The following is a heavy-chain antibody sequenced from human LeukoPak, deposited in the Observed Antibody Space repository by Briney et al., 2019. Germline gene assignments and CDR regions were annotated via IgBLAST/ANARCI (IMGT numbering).Heavy chain of an antibody. CDR1: GFTFSSYA. V-gene: IGHV3-23*01. D-gene: IGHD3-9*01. J-gene: IGHJ1*01. CDR2: ISGSGGST. CDR3: TTDRHYDIMTDHYVEYFLH. Sequence: GGSLRLSCAASGFTFSSYAMSWVRQAPGKGLEWVSAISGSGGSTYYADSVKGRFTISRDNSKNTLYLQMNSLETEDTAVYYCTTDRHYDIMTDHYVEYFLHWGQGTLVTVTS.